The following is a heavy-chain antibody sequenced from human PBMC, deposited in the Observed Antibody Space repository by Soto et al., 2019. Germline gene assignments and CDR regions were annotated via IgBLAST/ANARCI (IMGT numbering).Heavy chain of an antibody. J-gene: IGHJ4*02. CDR1: GFTFSTYG. CDR2: IWYDGSIK. Sequence: QVQLVESGGGVVQPGGSLRLSCAASGFTFSTYGLHWVRQAPGKGLEWVAVIWYDGSIKYYSDSVKGRFTISRDNSKDTLYLLLESLRAEDTAVYYCARAVGPYDYWGQGTLVTVTS. CDR3: ARAVGPYDY. V-gene: IGHV3-33*01.